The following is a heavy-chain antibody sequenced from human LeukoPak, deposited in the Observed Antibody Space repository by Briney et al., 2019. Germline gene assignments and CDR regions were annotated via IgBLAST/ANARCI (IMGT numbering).Heavy chain of an antibody. CDR3: AALLTYCSGGSCPFDN. V-gene: IGHV4-39*07. CDR1: GDSISSSNCY. CDR2: IYFSGTT. Sequence: SETLSLTCTVSGDSISSSNCYWGWIRQPPGKGLEWIGSIYFSGTTYYNPSLKSRVTISADTSKNQFSLKLSSVTAADTAVYYCAALLTYCSGGSCPFDNWGQGTLVTVSS. J-gene: IGHJ4*02. D-gene: IGHD2-15*01.